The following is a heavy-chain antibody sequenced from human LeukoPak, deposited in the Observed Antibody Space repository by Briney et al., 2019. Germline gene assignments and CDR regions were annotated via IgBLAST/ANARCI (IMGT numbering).Heavy chain of an antibody. CDR3: AREPPESYHFDY. D-gene: IGHD2-2*01. Sequence: ASVKVSCKASGYTFSGLYVHWVRQAPGQGLEWMGIIKVSGGRTDYAQKFQGRVTMTRDMSTSTVYMELSNLRSEDTAVYYCAREPPESYHFDYWGQGTLVTVPS. CDR2: IKVSGGRT. CDR1: GYTFSGLY. J-gene: IGHJ4*02. V-gene: IGHV1-46*01.